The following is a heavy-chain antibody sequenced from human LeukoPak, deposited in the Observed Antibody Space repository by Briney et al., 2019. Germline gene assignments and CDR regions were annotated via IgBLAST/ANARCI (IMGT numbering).Heavy chain of an antibody. D-gene: IGHD6-25*01. CDR2: IILILGIA. Sequence: SVKVSCKASGGTFSSYAISWVRQAPGQGLEWMGRIILILGIANYAQKFQGRVTITADKSTSTAYMELSSLRSEDTAVYYCARDWGSSGTGGCWGQGTLVTVSS. J-gene: IGHJ4*02. V-gene: IGHV1-69*04. CDR1: GGTFSSYA. CDR3: ARDWGSSGTGGC.